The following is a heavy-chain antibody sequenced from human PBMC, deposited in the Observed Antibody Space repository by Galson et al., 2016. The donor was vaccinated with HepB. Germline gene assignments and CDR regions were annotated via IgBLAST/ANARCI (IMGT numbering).Heavy chain of an antibody. J-gene: IGHJ4*02. CDR2: IHQSGTT. Sequence: SETLSLTCTVSGDSISSDNWWTWVRQPPGKGLEWIGQIHQSGTTNCNPSLKSRVTISLDKSKNQFSLKLTSVTAADTALYYCAREYCSGGSCYGFDYWGQGTLATVSS. CDR1: GDSISSDNW. CDR3: AREYCSGGSCYGFDY. V-gene: IGHV4-4*02. D-gene: IGHD2-15*01.